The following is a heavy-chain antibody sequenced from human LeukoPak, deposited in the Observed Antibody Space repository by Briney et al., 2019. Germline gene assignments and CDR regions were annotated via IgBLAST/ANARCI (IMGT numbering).Heavy chain of an antibody. CDR2: IYSGGST. CDR3: ARERGYSYGGFDY. V-gene: IGHV3-66*01. D-gene: IGHD5-18*01. J-gene: IGHJ4*02. CDR1: GFTVSSNY. Sequence: GGSLRLSCAASGFTVSSNYMSWVRQAPGKGLEWVSVIYSGGSTYYADSVKGRFTISRDNSKNTLYLQMNSLRAEDPAVYYCARERGYSYGGFDYWGQGTLVTVSS.